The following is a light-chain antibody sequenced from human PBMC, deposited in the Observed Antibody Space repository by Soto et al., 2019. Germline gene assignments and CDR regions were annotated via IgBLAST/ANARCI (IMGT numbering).Light chain of an antibody. J-gene: IGKJ5*01. CDR3: QQRSRWPIT. V-gene: IGKV3D-20*02. CDR1: QSVSSSY. Sequence: IVLTQSPGTLSFSPGERATLSCRASQSVSSSYLAWYQQKPGQAPRLLINDASRRATGIPDRFSGSGSGEDFTLTISSLEPEDFAVYYRQQRSRWPITFGQGKRLEIX. CDR2: DAS.